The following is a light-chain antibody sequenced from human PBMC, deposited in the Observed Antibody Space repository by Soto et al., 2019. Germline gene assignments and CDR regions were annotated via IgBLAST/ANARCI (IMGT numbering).Light chain of an antibody. CDR2: DDN. Sequence: QSVLTQPPSVSGAPGQKVTISCSGSSSNIGNNHVSSYQQLPGTAPKLLIYDDNKRPSGIPELFSGSKSCTSATLGITGLQTGDEADYYCGTWDSSLSAVVFGGGTQLTVL. CDR1: SSNIGNNH. CDR3: GTWDSSLSAVV. V-gene: IGLV1-51*01. J-gene: IGLJ2*01.